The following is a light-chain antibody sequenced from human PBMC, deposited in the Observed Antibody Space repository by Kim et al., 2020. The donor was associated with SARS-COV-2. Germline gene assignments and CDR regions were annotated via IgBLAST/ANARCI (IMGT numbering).Light chain of an antibody. CDR1: SSNIGAGYD. J-gene: IGLJ2*01. CDR2: GNS. Sequence: RGTMSGTGSSSNIGAGYDVHWYQQLPGIAPKLLIYGNSNRPSGVPDRFSGSKSGTSASLAITGLQAEDEADYYCQSYDSSLSAVVFGGGTQLTVL. CDR3: QSYDSSLSAVV. V-gene: IGLV1-40*01.